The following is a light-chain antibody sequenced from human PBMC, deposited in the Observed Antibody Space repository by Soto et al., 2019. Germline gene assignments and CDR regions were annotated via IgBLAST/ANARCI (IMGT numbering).Light chain of an antibody. CDR3: QQYNNWPRT. CDR2: DAS. CDR1: QSVSSN. V-gene: IGKV3-15*01. Sequence: EIVMTQSPATLSVSPGERATLSCRASQSVSSNLAWYQQKPGQAPSLLIYDASATATGIPARFSGSGSGTEFPLTISSLQTEDFAVYYCQQYNNWPRTFGQGIKVEIK. J-gene: IGKJ1*01.